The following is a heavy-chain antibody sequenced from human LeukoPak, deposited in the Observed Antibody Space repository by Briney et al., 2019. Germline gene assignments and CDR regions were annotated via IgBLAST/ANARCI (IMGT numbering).Heavy chain of an antibody. D-gene: IGHD6-19*01. J-gene: IGHJ5*02. CDR2: IYTSGST. CDR1: GGSISSYY. Sequence: PSETLSLTCTVSGGSISSYYWSWIRQPAGKGLEWTGRIYTSGSTNYNPSLKSRVTISVDKSKNQFSLKLSSVTAADTAVYYCARGGWYGGWFDPWGQGTLVTVSS. V-gene: IGHV4-4*07. CDR3: ARGGWYGGWFDP.